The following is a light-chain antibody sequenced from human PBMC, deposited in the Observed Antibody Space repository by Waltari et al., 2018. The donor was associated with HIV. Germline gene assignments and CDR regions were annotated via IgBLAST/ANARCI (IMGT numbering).Light chain of an antibody. CDR3: CSYTAIHTLI. J-gene: IGLJ2*01. CDR2: GVY. Sequence: QSALTQPASVSGSPGQSITISCAGTTSYIGLFDSVSWYQQHPGRAPQLMIFGVYSRPSGVSSRFSGSKSGNTASLTISGLQAEDEANYYCCSYTAIHTLIFGGGTKLTVL. CDR1: TSYIGLFDS. V-gene: IGLV2-14*01.